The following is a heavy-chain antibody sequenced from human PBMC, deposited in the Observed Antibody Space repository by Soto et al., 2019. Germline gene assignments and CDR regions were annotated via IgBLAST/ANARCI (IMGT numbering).Heavy chain of an antibody. CDR2: IYRYGST. CDR1: GGSLRSCNW. CDR3: SGGGRPGQIDWFDP. Sequence: QVQLQESGPRLVKPSGTLSLTCAVYGGSLRSCNWWSWVRQPPGKGLEWIGEIYRYGSTSYNPSLKSRVTIAVDKSKNRIALEMTSLTAADTAVYFCSGGGRPGQIDWFDPWGQGILVTVSS. V-gene: IGHV4-4*02. J-gene: IGHJ5*02. D-gene: IGHD2-21*01.